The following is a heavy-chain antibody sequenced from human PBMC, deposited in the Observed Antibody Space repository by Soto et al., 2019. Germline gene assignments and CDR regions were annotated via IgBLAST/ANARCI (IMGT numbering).Heavy chain of an antibody. V-gene: IGHV1-69*02. CDR2: IIPILGIA. J-gene: IGHJ5*02. Sequence: QVQLVQSGAEVKKPGSSVKVSCKASGGTFSSYTISWVRQAPGQGLEWMGRIIPILGIANYAQKFQGRVTITADKSPSTAYMELSSLRSEDTAVYYCARGEGEWLPHPSWGQGTLVTVSS. CDR3: ARGEGEWLPHPS. D-gene: IGHD5-12*01. CDR1: GGTFSSYT.